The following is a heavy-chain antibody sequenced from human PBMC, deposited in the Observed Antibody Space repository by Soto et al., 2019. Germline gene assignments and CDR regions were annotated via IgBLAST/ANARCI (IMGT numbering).Heavy chain of an antibody. CDR1: GFTFSDYY. J-gene: IGHJ4*02. D-gene: IGHD2-8*01. V-gene: IGHV3-11*01. CDR3: ASGTNGAFFVY. Sequence: QVQLVESGGGLVKPGGSLRLSCAASGFTFSDYYMSWIRQAAGKGLEWVSYISSRSSTIFYADSVKGRFTISRDNVKNSLYLQMNSLRAEDTAVDYCASGTNGAFFVYLGQGILVTVSS. CDR2: ISSRSSTI.